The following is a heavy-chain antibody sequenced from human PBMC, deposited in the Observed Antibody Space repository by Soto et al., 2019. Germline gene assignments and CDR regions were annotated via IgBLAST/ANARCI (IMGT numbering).Heavy chain of an antibody. CDR3: ARGGDDYMRHFDF. J-gene: IGHJ4*02. D-gene: IGHD4-4*01. CDR2: IYNSVNT. Sequence: TLSLTCPVSGGSVSSGSYYWSWLRQPPGKGLEWIGYIYNSVNTRYNPSLKSRVTISADMSKNQFSLNLSSVTAADTAVYYCARGGDDYMRHFDFWGQGILVTVSS. CDR1: GGSVSSGSYY. V-gene: IGHV4-61*01.